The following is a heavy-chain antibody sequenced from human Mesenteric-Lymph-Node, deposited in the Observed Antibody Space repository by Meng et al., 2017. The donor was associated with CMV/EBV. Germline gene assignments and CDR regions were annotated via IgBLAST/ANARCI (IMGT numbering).Heavy chain of an antibody. V-gene: IGHV1-69*05. J-gene: IGHJ4*02. D-gene: IGHD3-3*01. CDR1: GGTFSSYA. Sequence: SVKVSCKASGGTFSSYAISWVRQAPGQGLEWMGGIIPLFATAYYAQKFQGRVTMTTDESTTTAYMELSSLRSEDTAVYFCARDQGYDFSCYWGQGTLVTVSS. CDR3: ARDQGYDFSCY. CDR2: IIPLFATA.